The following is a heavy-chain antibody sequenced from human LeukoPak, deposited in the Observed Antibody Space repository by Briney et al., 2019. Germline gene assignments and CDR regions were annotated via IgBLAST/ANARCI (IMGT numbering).Heavy chain of an antibody. CDR2: IYYSGST. D-gene: IGHD1-14*01. Sequence: SETLSLTCTVSGGSISSSSYYWGWIRQPPGKGLEWIGGIYYSGSTYYNPSLRSRVTTSVDTSKNQFSLKLSSVTAADTAVYYCARDKRIGGSPARGISWDQQTYYYYYYMDVWGKGTTVTISS. V-gene: IGHV4-39*07. CDR3: ARDKRIGGSPARGISWDQQTYYYYYYMDV. CDR1: GGSISSSSYY. J-gene: IGHJ6*03.